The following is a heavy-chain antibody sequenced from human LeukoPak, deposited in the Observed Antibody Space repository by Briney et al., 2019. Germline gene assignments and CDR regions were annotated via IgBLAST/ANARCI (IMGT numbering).Heavy chain of an antibody. CDR1: GGSISSGSYY. CDR2: IYTSGST. Sequence: PSETLSLTCTVSGGSISSGSYYWSWIRQPAGKGLEWIGRIYTSGSTNYNPSLKSRVTISVDTSKNQFSLKLSSVTAADTAVYYCASHPRGLEPFDYWGQGTLVTVSS. J-gene: IGHJ4*02. V-gene: IGHV4-61*02. D-gene: IGHD3-22*01. CDR3: ASHPRGLEPFDY.